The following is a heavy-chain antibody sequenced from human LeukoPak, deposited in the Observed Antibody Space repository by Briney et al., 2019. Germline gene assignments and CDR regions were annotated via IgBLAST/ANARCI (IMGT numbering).Heavy chain of an antibody. CDR2: IYHSGST. Sequence: SGTLSLTCAVSGGSISSSNWWSWVRQPPGKGLEWIGEIYHSGSTNYNPSLKSRVTISVDKSKNQFSLKLSSVTAADTAVYYCARRYGSGSYFFDYWGQGTLVTVSS. CDR1: GGSISSSNW. D-gene: IGHD1-26*01. J-gene: IGHJ4*02. CDR3: ARRYGSGSYFFDY. V-gene: IGHV4-4*02.